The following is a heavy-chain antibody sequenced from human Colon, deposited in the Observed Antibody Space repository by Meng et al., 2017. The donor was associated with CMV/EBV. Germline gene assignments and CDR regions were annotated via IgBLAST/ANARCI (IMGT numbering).Heavy chain of an antibody. CDR1: GYTFTSYS. CDR3: ATDVTYYNFWSAGAS. Sequence: ASVMVPCKGSGYTFTSYSISWVRQAPGQGLEWLRWISPNNGNTKYAQKVHGRVTTTTDTSTSTAYMELRSLRSDDTAMYYCATDVTYYNFWSAGASWGQGTLVTVSS. J-gene: IGHJ5*02. V-gene: IGHV1-18*01. D-gene: IGHD3-3*01. CDR2: ISPNNGNT.